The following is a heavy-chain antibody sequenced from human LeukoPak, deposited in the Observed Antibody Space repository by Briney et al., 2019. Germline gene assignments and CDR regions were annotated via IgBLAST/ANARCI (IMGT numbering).Heavy chain of an antibody. V-gene: IGHV3-48*04. CDR1: GFTFINFY. CDR2: ISSSRSNI. J-gene: IGHJ4*02. D-gene: IGHD3-3*01. CDR3: ATAGLTVGNYELFDS. Sequence: PAGSLRLSCAASGFTFINFYINCVGPAAGRGREGVAYISSSRSNIYYADSVKGRFTVSRDNAKNSLYLQMDTLRAEDTAVYYCATAGLTVGNYELFDSWGQGTLVTVSS.